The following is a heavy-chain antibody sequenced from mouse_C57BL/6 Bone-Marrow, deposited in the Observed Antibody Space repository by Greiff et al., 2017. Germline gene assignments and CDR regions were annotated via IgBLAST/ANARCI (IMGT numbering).Heavy chain of an antibody. CDR1: GYTFTGYW. CDR2: ILPGSGST. Sequence: QVQLQQSGAELMKPGASVKLSCTATGYTFTGYWIEWVTQRPGHGLEWIGEILPGSGSTNYNEKLKGKATFTADTYSYTAYMQLSRLTTEDSAIYYCARGGIYYDYDPDYWGQGTTLTVSS. V-gene: IGHV1-9*01. J-gene: IGHJ2*01. CDR3: ARGGIYYDYDPDY. D-gene: IGHD2-4*01.